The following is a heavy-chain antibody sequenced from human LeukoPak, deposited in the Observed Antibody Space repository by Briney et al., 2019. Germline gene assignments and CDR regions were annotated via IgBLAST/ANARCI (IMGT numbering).Heavy chain of an antibody. CDR3: ARTGVAAAGPNWFDP. V-gene: IGHV5-51*01. D-gene: IGHD6-13*01. CDR1: GYSFTSYW. CDR2: IYPGDSDT. Sequence: GESLKISCKGSGYSFTSYWIGWVRQMSGKGLEWMGIIYPGDSDTRYSPSFQGQVTISADKSISTAYLQWSSLKASDTAMYYCARTGVAAAGPNWFDPWGQGTLVTVSS. J-gene: IGHJ5*02.